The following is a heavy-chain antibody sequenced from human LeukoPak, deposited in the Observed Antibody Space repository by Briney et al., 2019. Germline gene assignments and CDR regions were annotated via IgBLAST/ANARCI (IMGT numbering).Heavy chain of an antibody. V-gene: IGHV3-23*01. CDR3: ARFIAAPYYFDY. J-gene: IGHJ4*02. Sequence: GGTLRLSCAASGFTFSSYGMSWVRQAPGKGLEWVSAISGSGGSTYYADSVKGRFTISRDNSKNTLYLQMNSLRAEDTAVYYCARFIAAPYYFDYWGRGTLVTVSS. CDR1: GFTFSSYG. D-gene: IGHD6-13*01. CDR2: ISGSGGST.